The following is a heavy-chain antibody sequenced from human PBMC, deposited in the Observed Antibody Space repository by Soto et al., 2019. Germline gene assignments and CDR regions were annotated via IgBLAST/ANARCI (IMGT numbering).Heavy chain of an antibody. J-gene: IGHJ4*02. D-gene: IGHD2-2*02. CDR2: ITRYSDYV. CDR3: ARASWSSTACYIPDYFDY. CDR1: GFTFSDFS. V-gene: IGHV3-21*01. Sequence: GGSLRLSCTASGFTFSDFSLVWVRQGPQKGLEWVASITRYSDYVYYAESVEGRFTISRDNAKNTLFLHMDDLRAEDTAMYFCARASWSSTACYIPDYFDYWGQGTMVTVSS.